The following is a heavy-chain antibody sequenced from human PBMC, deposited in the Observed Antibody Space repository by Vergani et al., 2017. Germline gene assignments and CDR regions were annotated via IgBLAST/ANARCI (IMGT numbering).Heavy chain of an antibody. CDR3: AGDSDFWSGYYTLGY. V-gene: IGHV3-23*01. CDR2: ISGPGLST. CDR1: GFTFSNSA. Sequence: EVHLLESGGGLVQSGGSLRLSCAASGFTFSNSAVSWVRQAPGRGLAWVSSISGPGLSTYYADSVKGRFTISRDNSKNTLYLQMNSLRAEDTAVYYCAGDSDFWSGYYTLGYWGQGTLVTVSS. J-gene: IGHJ4*02. D-gene: IGHD3-3*01.